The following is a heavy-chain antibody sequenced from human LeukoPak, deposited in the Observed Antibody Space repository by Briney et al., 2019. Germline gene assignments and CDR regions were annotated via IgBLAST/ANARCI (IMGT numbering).Heavy chain of an antibody. CDR1: GFTFSGYG. J-gene: IGHJ6*02. V-gene: IGHV3-33*01. Sequence: PGGSLRLSCAASGFTFSGYGMHWVRQAPGKGLEWVAVIWYDGSNKYYADSVKGRFTISRDNSKNTLYLQMNSLRAEDTAVYYCARGTPLFGVVIRPTYGMDVWGQGTTVTVSS. CDR2: IWYDGSNK. CDR3: ARGTPLFGVVIRPTYGMDV. D-gene: IGHD3-3*01.